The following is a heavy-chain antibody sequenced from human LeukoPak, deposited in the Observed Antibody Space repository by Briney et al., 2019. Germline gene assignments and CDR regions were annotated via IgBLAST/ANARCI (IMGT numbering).Heavy chain of an antibody. V-gene: IGHV3-33*06. CDR2: IWYDGSNK. CDR3: AKEHSGYDYYYYYYMDV. J-gene: IGHJ6*03. Sequence: GGSLRLSCAASGFTFSRYGMHWVRQAPGKGLEWGAVIWYDGSNKYYADSVKGRFTISRDNSKNTLYLQMNSLRAEDTAVYYCAKEHSGYDYYYYYYMDVWGKGTTVTVSS. CDR1: GFTFSRYG. D-gene: IGHD5-12*01.